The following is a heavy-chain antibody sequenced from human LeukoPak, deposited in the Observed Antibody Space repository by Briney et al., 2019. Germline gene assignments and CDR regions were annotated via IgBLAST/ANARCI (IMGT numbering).Heavy chain of an antibody. CDR1: GGSISSGDYY. CDR3: ARGGYYTLEYYYYMEV. V-gene: IGHV4-61*08. J-gene: IGHJ6*03. CDR2: IYYSGST. D-gene: IGHD3-3*01. Sequence: SQTLSLTCTVSGGSISSGDYYWSWIRQPPGKGLEWIGYIYYSGSTNYNPSLKSRVTISVDTSKNQFSLKLSSVTAADAAVYYCARGGYYTLEYYYYMEVWGKGTTVTVSS.